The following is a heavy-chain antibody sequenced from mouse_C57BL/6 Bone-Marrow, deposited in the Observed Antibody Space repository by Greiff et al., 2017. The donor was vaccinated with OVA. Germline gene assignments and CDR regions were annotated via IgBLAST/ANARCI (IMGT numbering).Heavy chain of an antibody. CDR3: ARHFYGSSFYDAMDY. CDR1: GYTFTSYW. D-gene: IGHD1-1*01. V-gene: IGHV1-55*01. CDR2: IYPGSGST. J-gene: IGHJ4*01. Sequence: QVQLQQPGAELVKPGASVKMSCKASGYTFTSYWITWVKQRPGQGLEWIGDIYPGSGSTNYTAKFKSKATLTVDTSSSTAYMQLSSLTSEDSAVYYGARHFYGSSFYDAMDYWGQGTSVTVSS.